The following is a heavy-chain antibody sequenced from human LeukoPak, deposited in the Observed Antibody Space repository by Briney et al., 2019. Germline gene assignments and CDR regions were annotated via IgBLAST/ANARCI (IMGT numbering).Heavy chain of an antibody. J-gene: IGHJ5*02. CDR2: INPSGGST. CDR3: AGLPRRGTQRAWFDP. CDR1: GYTFTSYY. V-gene: IGHV1-46*01. D-gene: IGHD1/OR15-1a*01. Sequence: ASVKVSCKASGYTFTSYYMHWVRQAPGQGLEWMGIINPSGGSTSYAQKFQGRVTMTRDTSTSTVYMELSSLRSEDTAVYYCAGLPRRGTQRAWFDPWGQGTLVTVSS.